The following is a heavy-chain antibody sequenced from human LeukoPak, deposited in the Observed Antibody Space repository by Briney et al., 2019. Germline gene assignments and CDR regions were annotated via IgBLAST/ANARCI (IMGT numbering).Heavy chain of an antibody. V-gene: IGHV4-4*07. CDR2: IYTSGST. CDR1: GGSLSSYY. Sequence: KPSETLSLTCTVSGGSLSSYYWSWIRQPAGKGLEWIGRIYTSGSTNYNPSLKSRVTISVDKSKNQFSLKLSSVTAADTAVYYCARDLSSSSSWYGNHYYYYYMDVWGKGTTVTVSS. D-gene: IGHD6-13*01. CDR3: ARDLSSSSSWYGNHYYYYYMDV. J-gene: IGHJ6*03.